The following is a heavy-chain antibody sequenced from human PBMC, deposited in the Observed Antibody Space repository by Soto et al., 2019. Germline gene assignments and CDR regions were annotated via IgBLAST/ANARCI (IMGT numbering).Heavy chain of an antibody. CDR1: GFTFNIYA. D-gene: IGHD1-20*01. CDR2: TGATGRTT. V-gene: IGHV3-23*01. Sequence: GALRLSCAASGFTFNIYAMTWVRQAPGKGLEWVSTTGATGRTTYYSDAVKGRFTVSRDNSKNTLDLQMSNLRAEDTAVYYCATVHNTSRSFDYWGQGTLVTVSS. J-gene: IGHJ4*02. CDR3: ATVHNTSRSFDY.